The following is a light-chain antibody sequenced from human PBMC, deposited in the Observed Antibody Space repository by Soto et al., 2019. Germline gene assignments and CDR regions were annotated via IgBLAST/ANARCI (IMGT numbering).Light chain of an antibody. J-gene: IGKJ2*01. Sequence: DIVMTQSPLSLPVTPGEPASISCRSSQSLLHSNGYNYLDWYLQKPAQSPQLLIYLGSNRASGVTDRFSGSGSGTDFTLKISRVEAEDVGVYYCMQALQTPRTFGQGTKLEIK. CDR2: LGS. CDR3: MQALQTPRT. V-gene: IGKV2-28*01. CDR1: QSLLHSNGYNY.